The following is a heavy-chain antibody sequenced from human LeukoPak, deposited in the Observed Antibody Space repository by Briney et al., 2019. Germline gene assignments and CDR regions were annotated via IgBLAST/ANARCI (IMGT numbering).Heavy chain of an antibody. V-gene: IGHV1-46*01. CDR1: GYTFTSYY. D-gene: IGHD3-22*01. J-gene: IGHJ4*02. CDR2: INPSGGST. CDR3: AKDHAGERITMIVVVNIRYDY. Sequence: ASVKVSCKASGYTFTSYYMHWVRQAPGQGLEWMGIINPSGGSTSYAQKFQGRVTMTRDTSTSTVYMELSSLRSEDTAVYYCAKDHAGERITMIVVVNIRYDYWGQGTLVTVSS.